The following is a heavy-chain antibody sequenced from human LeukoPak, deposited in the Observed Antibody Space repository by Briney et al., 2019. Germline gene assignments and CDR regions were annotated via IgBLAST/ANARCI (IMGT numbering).Heavy chain of an antibody. J-gene: IGHJ4*02. CDR3: ARRGRNSSGWQDYL. D-gene: IGHD6-25*01. V-gene: IGHV4-59*01. Sequence: SETLSLTCTVSGGSISSYYWSWIRQPPGKGLEWIANIYHTGSTNYNPSLSSRVTISIDAAKNQFSLKLTSVTAADTAVYYCARRGRNSSGWQDYLWGQGTLVTVSS. CDR2: IYHTGST. CDR1: GGSISSYY.